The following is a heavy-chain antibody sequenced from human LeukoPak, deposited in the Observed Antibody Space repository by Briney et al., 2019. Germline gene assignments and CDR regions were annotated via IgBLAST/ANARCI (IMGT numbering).Heavy chain of an antibody. CDR2: IYYSGST. D-gene: IGHD2-15*01. J-gene: IGHJ4*02. V-gene: IGHV4-39*07. CDR3: ARGMVDCSGGSCYSPLDY. Sequence: PSETLSLTCTVSGGSISSSSYYWGWIRQPPGKGLEWNGSIYYSGSTYYNPSLKSRVTISVDTSKNQFSLKLSSVTAADTAVYYCARGMVDCSGGSCYSPLDYWGQGTLVTVSS. CDR1: GGSISSSSYY.